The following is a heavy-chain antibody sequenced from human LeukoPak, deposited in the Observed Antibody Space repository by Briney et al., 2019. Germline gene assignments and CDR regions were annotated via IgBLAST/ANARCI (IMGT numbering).Heavy chain of an antibody. CDR1: GFTFSSYS. CDR3: ARDMRYCSSTSCYKWFDP. D-gene: IGHD2-2*02. CDR2: ISSSSSYI. V-gene: IGHV3-21*01. J-gene: IGHJ5*02. Sequence: GGSLRLSCAASGFTFSSYSMNWVRQPPGKGLEWVSSISSSSSYIYYADSVKGRFTISRDNAKNSLYLQMNSLRAEDTAVYYCARDMRYCSSTSCYKWFDPWGQGTLVTVSS.